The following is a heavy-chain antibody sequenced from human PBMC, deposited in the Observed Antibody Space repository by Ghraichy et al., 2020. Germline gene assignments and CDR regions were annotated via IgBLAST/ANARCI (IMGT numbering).Heavy chain of an antibody. V-gene: IGHV4-59*08. D-gene: IGHD5-18*01. CDR3: ARRGRGYSLYYYGLDV. CDR1: GGSIRSQY. Sequence: ETLSLTCTVSGGSIRSQYWTWIRKPPGKGLEWIGYVSYTGNTNYNPSLKSRVTISVDTSKNQFSLSLTSVTAADTAVYYCARRGRGYSLYYYGLDVWGQGTTVTVSS. J-gene: IGHJ6*02. CDR2: VSYTGNT.